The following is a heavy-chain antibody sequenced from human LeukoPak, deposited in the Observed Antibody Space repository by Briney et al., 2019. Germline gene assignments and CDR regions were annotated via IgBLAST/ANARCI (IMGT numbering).Heavy chain of an antibody. D-gene: IGHD6-19*01. Sequence: PGGSLRLSFAASAFTFSSYAMSWVRQAPGKGLEWVSTISDSGDSTYHADSVRGRFTISRDNSKNTLYLQMNSLRGEDTAVYYCAKDLDNGQWSNNLYYFDYWGQGTLVTVSS. CDR3: AKDLDNGQWSNNLYYFDY. J-gene: IGHJ4*02. V-gene: IGHV3-23*01. CDR1: AFTFSSYA. CDR2: ISDSGDST.